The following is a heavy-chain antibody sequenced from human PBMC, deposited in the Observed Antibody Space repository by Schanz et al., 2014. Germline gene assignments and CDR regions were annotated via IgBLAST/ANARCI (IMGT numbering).Heavy chain of an antibody. J-gene: IGHJ5*02. CDR1: GITFSSHS. CDR2: ITYNGGTI. D-gene: IGHD1-1*01. V-gene: IGHV3-48*01. Sequence: EVHLVESGGGLVQPGGSLRLSCAASGITFSSHSFNWVRQAPGKGLEWISYITYNGGTIYYADSVKGRFTISRDNAKNSLYLEMNSLRAEDTALYYCARGRVLESWGQGTLVTVSS. CDR3: ARGRVLES.